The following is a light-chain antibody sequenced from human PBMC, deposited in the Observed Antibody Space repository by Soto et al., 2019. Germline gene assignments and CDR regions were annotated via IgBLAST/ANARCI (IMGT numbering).Light chain of an antibody. CDR2: SAT. CDR3: QQSYSPLSYT. J-gene: IGKJ2*01. CDR1: QSVGNY. V-gene: IGKV1-39*01. Sequence: DIQMTQSPSSLSASVGDRVTITCRASQSVGNYVNWYQQKPGQAPNLVIYSATSLQSGVPTRFSGSGSGTDVTLTISSLQPEDFSTYYCQQSYSPLSYTFGQGTKLEIK.